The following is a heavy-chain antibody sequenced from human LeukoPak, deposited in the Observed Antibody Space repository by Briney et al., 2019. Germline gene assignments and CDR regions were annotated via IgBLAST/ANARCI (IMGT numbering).Heavy chain of an antibody. V-gene: IGHV1-2*06. J-gene: IGHJ4*02. Sequence: AASVKVSCKASGYNFTNYTVNWVRQAPGQGLEWMGRINPNSGGTNYAQKFQGRVTMTRDTSISTAYMELSRLRSDDTAVYYCARADHYYSGCYYDYWGQGTLVTVSS. D-gene: IGHD1-26*01. CDR3: ARADHYYSGCYYDY. CDR2: INPNSGGT. CDR1: GYNFTNYT.